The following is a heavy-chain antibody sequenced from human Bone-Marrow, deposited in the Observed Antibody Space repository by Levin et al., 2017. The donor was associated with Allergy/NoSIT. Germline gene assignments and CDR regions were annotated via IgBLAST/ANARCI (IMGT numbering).Heavy chain of an antibody. CDR2: IYDNGGT. CDR1: GGSVSGGSYH. Sequence: SETLSLTCSVSGGSVSGGSYHWNWIRQSPGKQLEYIGYIYDNGGTNYNPSLKSRVTISVDTSKNHFSLRLISVTAADTGVYYYARGLGITAARTRGLDVWGQGTPVTVSS. CDR3: ARGLGITAARTRGLDV. V-gene: IGHV4-61*03. D-gene: IGHD7-27*01. J-gene: IGHJ6*02.